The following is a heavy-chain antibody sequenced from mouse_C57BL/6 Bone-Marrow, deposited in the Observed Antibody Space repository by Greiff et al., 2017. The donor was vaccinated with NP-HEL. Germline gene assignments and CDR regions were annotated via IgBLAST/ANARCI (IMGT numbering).Heavy chain of an antibody. D-gene: IGHD4-1*01. J-gene: IGHJ4*01. CDR3: ARLRTGYAMDY. Sequence: EVQGVESGGGLVQPGESLKLSCESNEYEFPSHDMSWVRKTPEKRLELVAAINRDGGSTYYPDTLERRFIISRDNTKKTLYLQMSSLRSEDTALYYCARLRTGYAMDYWGQGTSVTVSS. V-gene: IGHV5-2*01. CDR1: EYEFPSHD. CDR2: INRDGGST.